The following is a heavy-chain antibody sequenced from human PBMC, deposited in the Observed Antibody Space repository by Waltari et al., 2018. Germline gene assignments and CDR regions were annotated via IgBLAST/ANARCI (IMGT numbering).Heavy chain of an antibody. J-gene: IGHJ3*01. CDR2: MSYNGAT. V-gene: IGHV4-39*02. Sequence: AWIRLPPGQGLGWIGTMSYNGATYSSPSLTGRVTVSRDTSKNHLSLKLGSVTAADTAVYYCATYIGASIGTAAFDVWGQGTMVTVSS. D-gene: IGHD5-12*01. CDR3: ATYIGASIGTAAFDV.